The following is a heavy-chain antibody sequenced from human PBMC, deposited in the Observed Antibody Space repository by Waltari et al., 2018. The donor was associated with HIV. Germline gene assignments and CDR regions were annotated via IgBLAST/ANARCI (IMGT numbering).Heavy chain of an antibody. J-gene: IGHJ4*02. V-gene: IGHV4-39*01. CDR2: IYYSGST. Sequence: QLQLQESGPGLVKPSETLSLTCTVSGGSISSRSYYWGWIRQPPGKGLEWIGSIYYSGSTYDNPSLTSRVTISVDTSKNQCSRKLSAVTAADTAVYYCATPFNYDSSGYWPVAGHDYWGQGTLVTVSS. D-gene: IGHD3-22*01. CDR1: GGSISSRSYY. CDR3: ATPFNYDSSGYWPVAGHDY.